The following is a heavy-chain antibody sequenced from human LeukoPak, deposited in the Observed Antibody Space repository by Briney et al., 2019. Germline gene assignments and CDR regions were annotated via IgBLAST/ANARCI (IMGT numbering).Heavy chain of an antibody. CDR3: ARAPYYCARTSCYPGDY. Sequence: ASVKVSCKASGYSFTTFGITWVRQAPGQGLEWVGWISAYNGNTNYAQKFQDRVTMTTETSTSTAYMELRSLRSDDTAVYYCARAPYYCARTSCYPGDYWGQGTLVTVSS. CDR2: ISAYNGNT. V-gene: IGHV1-18*01. CDR1: GYSFTTFG. J-gene: IGHJ4*02. D-gene: IGHD2-2*01.